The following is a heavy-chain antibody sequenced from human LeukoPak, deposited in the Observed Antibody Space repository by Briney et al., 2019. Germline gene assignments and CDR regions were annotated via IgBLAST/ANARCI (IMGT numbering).Heavy chain of an antibody. J-gene: IGHJ5*02. CDR3: ARGGGRYYDFWSSNWFDP. Sequence: ASAKVSCKASGYTFTSYGISWVRQAPGQGLEWMGWISAYNGNTNYAQKLQGRVTMTTDTSTSTAYMELRSLRSDDTAVYYCARGGGRYYDFWSSNWFDPWGQGTLVTVSS. D-gene: IGHD3-3*01. V-gene: IGHV1-18*01. CDR1: GYTFTSYG. CDR2: ISAYNGNT.